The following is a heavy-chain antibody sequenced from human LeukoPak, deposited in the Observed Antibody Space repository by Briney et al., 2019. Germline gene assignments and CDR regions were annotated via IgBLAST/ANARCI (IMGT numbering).Heavy chain of an antibody. D-gene: IGHD3-22*01. Sequence: PGGSLRLSCAASGFTFSSYEMNWVRQAPGKGLEWVSYISSSGSTIYYADSVKGRFTISRDNAKNSLYLQMNSLRAEDTAVYYCARDASGSSGREGFDYWGQGTLVTVSS. V-gene: IGHV3-48*03. CDR2: ISSSGSTI. J-gene: IGHJ4*02. CDR3: ARDASGSSGREGFDY. CDR1: GFTFSSYE.